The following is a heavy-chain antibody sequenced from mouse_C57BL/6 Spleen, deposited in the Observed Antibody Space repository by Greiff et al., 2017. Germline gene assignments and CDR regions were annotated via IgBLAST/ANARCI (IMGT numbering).Heavy chain of an antibody. D-gene: IGHD2-10*02. Sequence: DVQLQESGPGLVKPSQSLSLTCSVTGYSITSGYYWNWIRQFPGNKLEWMGYISYDGSNNYNPSLKNRISITRDTSKNQFFLKLNSVTTEDTATYYCARYGNYGGYFDYWGQGTTLTVSS. J-gene: IGHJ2*01. CDR3: ARYGNYGGYFDY. V-gene: IGHV3-6*01. CDR1: GYSITSGYY. CDR2: ISYDGSN.